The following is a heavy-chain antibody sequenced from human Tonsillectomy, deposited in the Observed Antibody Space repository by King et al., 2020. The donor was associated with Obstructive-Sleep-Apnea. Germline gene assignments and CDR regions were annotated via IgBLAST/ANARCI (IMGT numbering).Heavy chain of an antibody. D-gene: IGHD6-13*01. CDR3: AKEKGGIAADDTGDYFDY. V-gene: IGHV3-9*01. CDR2: ISWNSGSI. J-gene: IGHJ4*02. Sequence: VQLVESGGGLVQPGWSLRLSCVASGFTFDDYAMHWVRQVPGKGLEWVSGISWNSGSIGYADSVKGRFTISRDNAKNSLFLQMNSLRAEDTALYYCAKEKGGIAADDTGDYFDYWGQGTLVTVSS. CDR1: GFTFDDYA.